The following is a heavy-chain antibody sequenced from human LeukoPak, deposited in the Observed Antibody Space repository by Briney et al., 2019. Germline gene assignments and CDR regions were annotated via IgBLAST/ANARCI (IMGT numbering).Heavy chain of an antibody. CDR2: IYSGGAT. D-gene: IGHD3-22*01. Sequence: GGSLRLSCAASGFSVSGNYMSWVRQAPGKGLEWVSAIYSGGATYYTDSVKGRFTMSRHTSKNTLDLQMNSLRVEDTAVYYCARWKMEGIVVDVFDTWGQGTRVTVSS. CDR1: GFSVSGNY. V-gene: IGHV3-53*04. J-gene: IGHJ3*02. CDR3: ARWKMEGIVVDVFDT.